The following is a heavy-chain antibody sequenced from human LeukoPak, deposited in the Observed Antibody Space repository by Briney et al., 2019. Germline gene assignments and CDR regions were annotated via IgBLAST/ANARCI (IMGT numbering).Heavy chain of an antibody. CDR1: GDSVSSNSAA. Sequence: SQTLSLTCAISGDSVSSNSAAWNWIRQSPSRGLEWLGRTYYRSKWYNEYAVSVKSRITINPDTSKNQFSLQLNSVTPEDTAVYYCARADDYGDYAWLENWFDPWGQGTLVTVSS. CDR2: TYYRSKWYN. D-gene: IGHD4-17*01. J-gene: IGHJ5*02. CDR3: ARADDYGDYAWLENWFDP. V-gene: IGHV6-1*01.